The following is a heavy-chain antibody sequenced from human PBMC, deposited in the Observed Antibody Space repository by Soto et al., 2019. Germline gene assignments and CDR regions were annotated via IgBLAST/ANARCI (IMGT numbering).Heavy chain of an antibody. Sequence: PGGSLRLSCAASGVTVSSNYMSWVRQAPGKGLEWVAIIFSDGNTYHADSVKGRFTVSRDNSKNTLYLQMNSLRAEDTAVFYCAKERSSGWSFDYWGQGTLVTVSS. CDR1: GVTVSSNY. CDR3: AKERSSGWSFDY. D-gene: IGHD6-19*01. CDR2: IFSDGNT. V-gene: IGHV3-53*01. J-gene: IGHJ4*02.